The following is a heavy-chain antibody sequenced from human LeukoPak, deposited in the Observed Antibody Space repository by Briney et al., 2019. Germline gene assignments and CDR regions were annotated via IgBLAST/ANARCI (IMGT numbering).Heavy chain of an antibody. V-gene: IGHV3-30*03. Sequence: GGSLRLSCAASGFTFSNYGIHWVRQSPGKGLEWVAVISYDGSNKKYADSVKGRFTISRDNSKNTLYLQMNSLRAEDTAVYYCATIYGGYWGQGTLVTVSS. J-gene: IGHJ4*02. CDR2: ISYDGSNK. CDR3: ATIYGGY. CDR1: GFTFSNYG. D-gene: IGHD3-16*01.